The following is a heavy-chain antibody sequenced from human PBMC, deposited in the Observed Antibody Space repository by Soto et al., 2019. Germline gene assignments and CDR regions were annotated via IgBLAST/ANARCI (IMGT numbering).Heavy chain of an antibody. V-gene: IGHV3-30-3*01. D-gene: IGHD3-16*01. CDR2: ISYDGSNK. Sequence: QVQLVESGGGVVQPGRSLRLSCAASGFTFSSYAIHWVRQAPGKGLEWVAVISYDGSNKYYADSVKGRFTISRDNSKNTLYLQMNSLRAEDTAVYYCARDIWGRSFPGSRYLPYYYGMDVWGQGTTVTVSS. CDR1: GFTFSSYA. J-gene: IGHJ6*02. CDR3: ARDIWGRSFPGSRYLPYYYGMDV.